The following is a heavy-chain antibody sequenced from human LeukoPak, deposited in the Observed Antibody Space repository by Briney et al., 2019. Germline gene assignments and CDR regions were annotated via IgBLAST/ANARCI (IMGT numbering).Heavy chain of an antibody. D-gene: IGHD6-19*01. CDR2: VSPSDSDT. CDR1: GYTFTNFW. Sequence: PGESLKISFEGSGYTFTNFWIGWVRQMPGKGLEWMGIVSPSDSDTRYSPSFQGQVTISADKSISTAYLQWSSLKASDTAMYYCARQIREQWLVQRSWFDPWGQGTLVTVSS. J-gene: IGHJ5*02. V-gene: IGHV5-51*01. CDR3: ARQIREQWLVQRSWFDP.